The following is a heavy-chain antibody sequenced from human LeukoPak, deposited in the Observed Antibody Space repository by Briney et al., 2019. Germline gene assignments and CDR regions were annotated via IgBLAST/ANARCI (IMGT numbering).Heavy chain of an antibody. V-gene: IGHV1-18*01. CDR1: GGTFSSYA. CDR2: ISTDNGDT. D-gene: IGHD3-16*01. J-gene: IGHJ4*02. Sequence: ASVKVSCKASGGTFSSYAISWVRQAPGQGLEWMGWISTDNGDTNYAQKLQGRVTMTTGTSTSTAYMELRSLRSDDTAVYYCAREGLGELTLDCWGQGTLVTVSS. CDR3: AREGLGELTLDC.